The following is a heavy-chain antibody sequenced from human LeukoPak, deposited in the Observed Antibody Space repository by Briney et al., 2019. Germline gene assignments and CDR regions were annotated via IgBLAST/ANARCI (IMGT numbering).Heavy chain of an antibody. CDR3: ARGSSGIQH. V-gene: IGHV4-4*02. CDR2: IDHSGST. J-gene: IGHJ1*01. D-gene: IGHD1-14*01. Sequence: PSETLSLTCVVSGVSISSSNWWTWVRQPPGKGLEWIGEIDHSGSTNYNPSLKSRVTISVDKSKNQFSLKLISVTAADTAVYYCARGSSGIQHWGQGTLVTVSS. CDR1: GVSISSSNW.